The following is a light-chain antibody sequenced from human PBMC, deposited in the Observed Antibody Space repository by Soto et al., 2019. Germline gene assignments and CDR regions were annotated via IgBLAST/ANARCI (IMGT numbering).Light chain of an antibody. V-gene: IGKV1-12*01. Sequence: DIHMTQSPSSVSASVGDSLTITCRASQGITSWVDWYQHKPGRAPKLLIYAAARFHSGVPSRFSCSGSGTDFTLTISSLQPEDFGTYYCQQTSSFPLTLGGGTKVEIK. CDR1: QGITSW. CDR2: AAA. J-gene: IGKJ4*01. CDR3: QQTSSFPLT.